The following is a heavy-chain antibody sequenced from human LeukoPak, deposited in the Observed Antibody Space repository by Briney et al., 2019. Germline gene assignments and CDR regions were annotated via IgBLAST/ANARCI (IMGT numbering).Heavy chain of an antibody. V-gene: IGHV3-7*01. J-gene: IGHJ4*02. D-gene: IGHD1-14*01. CDR1: VFTFSSYW. CDR3: ARATGGAFAH. Sequence: PGGSLRLSCAASVFTFSSYWMIGVRQAPGKGREWVANIKQDGSEKYYVDSVKGRFTISRDNAKNSLYLQMNSLRAEDTAVYYCARATGGAFAHWGQGTLVTVSS. CDR2: IKQDGSEK.